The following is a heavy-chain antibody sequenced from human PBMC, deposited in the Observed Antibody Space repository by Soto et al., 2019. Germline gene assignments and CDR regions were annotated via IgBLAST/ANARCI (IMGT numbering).Heavy chain of an antibody. J-gene: IGHJ5*02. CDR2: INHSGST. Sequence: PSETLSLTCAVYGGSFSGYYWSWIRQPPGKGLEWIGEINHSGSTNYNPSLKSRVTISVDRSKNQFSLKLSSVTAADTAVYYCARGDYDSSGSLSWFDPWGQGTLVTVSS. V-gene: IGHV4-34*01. D-gene: IGHD3-22*01. CDR3: ARGDYDSSGSLSWFDP. CDR1: GGSFSGYY.